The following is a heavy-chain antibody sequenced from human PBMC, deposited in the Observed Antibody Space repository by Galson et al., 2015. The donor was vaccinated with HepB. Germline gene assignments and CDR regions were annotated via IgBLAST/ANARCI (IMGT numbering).Heavy chain of an antibody. J-gene: IGHJ6*02. CDR1: GYSFSMIW. V-gene: IGHV5-51*07. CDR2: IYPGDSDT. D-gene: IGHD1-7*01. CDR3: ARRGTTDWYHCNGMDV. Sequence: QSGAEVKKSGESLKISCEGSGYSFSMIWIGWVHQMPGKGLEWLGIIYPGDSDTRKSPSFQGQVTIPADRSITTVYLQWTSLKPSASATYYCARRGTTDWYHCNGMDVWGQGTAVTVSS.